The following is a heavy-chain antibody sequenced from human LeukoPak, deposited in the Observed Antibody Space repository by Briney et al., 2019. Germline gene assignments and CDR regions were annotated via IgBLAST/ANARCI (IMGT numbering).Heavy chain of an antibody. D-gene: IGHD3-3*01. V-gene: IGHV3-53*01. CDR1: GFTVSSNY. Sequence: GGSLRLSCAASGFTVSSNYMSWVRQAPGKGLEWVSVIYSGGSTYYADSVKGRFTISRDNSKNTLYLQMNSLRAEDTAVYYCARVGAGSGYPYYYYYYMDVWGKGTTVTVSS. CDR3: ARVGAGSGYPYYYYYYMDV. CDR2: IYSGGST. J-gene: IGHJ6*03.